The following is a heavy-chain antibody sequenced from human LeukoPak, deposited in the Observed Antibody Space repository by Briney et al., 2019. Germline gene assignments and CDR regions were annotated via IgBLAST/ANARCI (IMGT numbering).Heavy chain of an antibody. J-gene: IGHJ6*03. CDR1: GFTFSSYA. CDR3: ARAPGYYMDV. CDR2: ISYDGSNK. Sequence: GGSLRLSCAASGFTFSSYAMHWVRQAPSKGLEWVAVISYDGSNKYYADSVKGRFTVSRDNSKNTLYLQMNSLRAEDTAVYYCARAPGYYMDVWGKGTTVTVSS. V-gene: IGHV3-30-3*01.